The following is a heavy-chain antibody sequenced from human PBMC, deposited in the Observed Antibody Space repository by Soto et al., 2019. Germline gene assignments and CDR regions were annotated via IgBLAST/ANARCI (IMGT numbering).Heavy chain of an antibody. D-gene: IGHD6-19*01. Sequence: ESVDVIAYDGRHKYYADCVKSRFPISRDNSKNPLYLQMNSLRAEDTAVNNFAEDGSGIAVADAFDIWGQGTMFSVS. CDR3: AEDGSGIAVADAFDI. CDR2: IAYDGRHK. J-gene: IGHJ3*02. V-gene: IGHV3-30*18.